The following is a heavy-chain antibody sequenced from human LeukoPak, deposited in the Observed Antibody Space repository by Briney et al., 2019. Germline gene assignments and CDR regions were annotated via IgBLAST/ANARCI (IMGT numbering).Heavy chain of an antibody. J-gene: IGHJ5*02. Sequence: GGSLRLSCAASGFTFSSYAMSWVRQAPGKGLEWVSAISGSGGSTYYADSVKGRFSISRDNSKIPVDLQINSLRAEDTAVYYCAKKEGVSTSLGWFDPWGQGTLVTVSS. D-gene: IGHD2-2*01. CDR2: ISGSGGST. V-gene: IGHV3-23*01. CDR1: GFTFSSYA. CDR3: AKKEGVSTSLGWFDP.